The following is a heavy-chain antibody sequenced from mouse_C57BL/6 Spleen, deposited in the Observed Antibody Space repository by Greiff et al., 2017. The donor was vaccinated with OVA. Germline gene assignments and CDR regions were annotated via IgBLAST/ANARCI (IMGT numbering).Heavy chain of an antibody. D-gene: IGHD2-4*01. CDR1: GYTFTSYW. Sequence: QVQLQQPGAELVKPGASVKLSCKASGYTFTSYWMQWVKQRPGQGLEWIGEIDPSDSYTNYNQKFKGKATLTVDTSSSTAYMQLSSLTSEDSAVYYCASGTMITNAMDYWGQGTSVTVSS. J-gene: IGHJ4*01. CDR3: ASGTMITNAMDY. CDR2: IDPSDSYT. V-gene: IGHV1-50*01.